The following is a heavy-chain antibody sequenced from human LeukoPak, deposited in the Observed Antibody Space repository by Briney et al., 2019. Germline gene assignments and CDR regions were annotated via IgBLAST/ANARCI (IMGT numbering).Heavy chain of an antibody. CDR1: GFTFSSYG. J-gene: IGHJ4*02. D-gene: IGHD3-22*01. Sequence: PGGSLRLSCAASGFTFSSYGMHWVRQAPGKGLEWVAVIWYDGSNKYYADSVKGRFTISRDNSKNTLYLQMNSLRAEDTAVYYCASYYYDSSGYYYDIYYFDYWGQGTLVTVSS. V-gene: IGHV3-33*01. CDR2: IWYDGSNK. CDR3: ASYYYDSSGYYYDIYYFDY.